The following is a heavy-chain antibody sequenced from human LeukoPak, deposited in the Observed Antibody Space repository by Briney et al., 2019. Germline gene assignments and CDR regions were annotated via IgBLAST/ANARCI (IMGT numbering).Heavy chain of an antibody. CDR1: GGSISSYY. V-gene: IGHV4-59*01. D-gene: IGHD5-12*01. CDR3: AGGYSGYENYYYYGMDV. Sequence: SETLSLTCTVSGGSISSYYWSWIRQPPGKGLEWIGYIYYSGSTNYNPSLKSRVTISVDTSKNQFSLKLSSVTAADTAVYYCAGGYSGYENYYYYGMDVWGQGTTVTVSS. CDR2: IYYSGST. J-gene: IGHJ6*02.